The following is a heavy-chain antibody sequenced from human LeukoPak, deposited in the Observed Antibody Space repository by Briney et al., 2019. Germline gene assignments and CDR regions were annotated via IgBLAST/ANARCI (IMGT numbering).Heavy chain of an antibody. CDR2: IYYSGST. CDR3: ARVGPGWLSTDY. D-gene: IGHD3-22*01. V-gene: IGHV4-59*01. J-gene: IGHJ4*02. Sequence: SETLSLTCTVSGGSISNYYWSWIRQPPGKGLEWIGYIYYSGSTNYNPSLKSRVTISVDTSKNQFSLKLSSVTAADTAVYYCARVGPGWLSTDYWGQGTLVTVSS. CDR1: GGSISNYY.